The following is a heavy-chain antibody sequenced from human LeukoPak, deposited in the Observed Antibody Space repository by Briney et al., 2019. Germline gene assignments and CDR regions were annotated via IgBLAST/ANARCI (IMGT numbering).Heavy chain of an antibody. CDR1: EFTFSSHG. Sequence: GGSLRLSCAASEFTFSSHGMSWVRQAPGKGLEWVSAISGSGGGTFYADSVRGRFTISRDNSKNTVFLQMNSLRAEDTAVYYCAKSATTVTSNFDYWGQGTLVTVSS. D-gene: IGHD4-17*01. CDR2: ISGSGGGT. J-gene: IGHJ4*02. CDR3: AKSATTVTSNFDY. V-gene: IGHV3-23*01.